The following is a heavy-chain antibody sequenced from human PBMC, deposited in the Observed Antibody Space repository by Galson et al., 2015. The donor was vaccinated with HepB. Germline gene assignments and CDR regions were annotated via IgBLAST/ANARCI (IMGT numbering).Heavy chain of an antibody. CDR3: ARGGSSWFYTKSNWFDP. CDR1: GGSISSSSYY. D-gene: IGHD6-13*01. J-gene: IGHJ5*02. Sequence: SETLSLTCTVSGGSISSSSYYWGWIRQPPGKGLEWIGSVYYSGSTYYNPSLKSRVTISVDTSKNQFSLKLSSVTAADTAVYYCARGGSSWFYTKSNWFDPWGQGTLVTVSS. CDR2: VYYSGST. V-gene: IGHV4-39*01.